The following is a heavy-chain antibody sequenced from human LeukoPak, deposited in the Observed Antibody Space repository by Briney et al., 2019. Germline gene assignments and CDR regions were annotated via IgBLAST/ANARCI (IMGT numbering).Heavy chain of an antibody. J-gene: IGHJ4*02. Sequence: SGTLSLTCAVYGGSFSGYYWSWIRQPPGRGLEWIGEINHSGSTNYNPSLKSRVTISVDTSKNQFSLKLSSVTAADTAVYYCARGSDNTGGDFDYWGQGTLVTVSS. D-gene: IGHD1-14*01. CDR3: ARGSDNTGGDFDY. V-gene: IGHV4-34*01. CDR1: GGSFSGYY. CDR2: INHSGST.